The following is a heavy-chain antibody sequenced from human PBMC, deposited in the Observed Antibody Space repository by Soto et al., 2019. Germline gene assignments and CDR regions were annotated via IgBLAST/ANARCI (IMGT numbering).Heavy chain of an antibody. CDR1: GFAFSSYA. V-gene: IGHV3-23*01. CDR3: AKPPESSSTFYYYGLDI. J-gene: IGHJ6*02. D-gene: IGHD2-2*01. CDR2: LSGSGATT. Sequence: SLRLSCAASGFAFSSYAMTWVRQAPGKGLEWVTALSGSGATTYYADSVKGRFTISRDNSRNTLSLEMNSLRAEDTAVYYCAKPPESSSTFYYYGLDIWGQGTTVTVSS.